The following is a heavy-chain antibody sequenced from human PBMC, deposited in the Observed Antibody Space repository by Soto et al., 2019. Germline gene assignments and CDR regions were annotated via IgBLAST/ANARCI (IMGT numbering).Heavy chain of an antibody. J-gene: IGHJ6*02. CDR1: GGTFSDHA. CDR2: INPFFKGT. CDR3: ARDVQVNYFDNTYHYYAMDV. V-gene: IGHV1-69*01. D-gene: IGHD3-9*01. Sequence: QVQLVQSGTEVKMPGSSVKVSCKALGGTFSDHAVSWVRQAPGQGLEWMGVINPFFKGTKYAQKFQGRLTITADDSTSTAYMDLYSLISEDTAVYYCARDVQVNYFDNTYHYYAMDVWGQGTTVIVSS.